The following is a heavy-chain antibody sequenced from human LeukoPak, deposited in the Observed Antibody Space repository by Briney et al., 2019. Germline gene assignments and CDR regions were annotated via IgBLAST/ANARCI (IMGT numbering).Heavy chain of an antibody. CDR2: IHFSGST. CDR3: ARDLGGIYFDY. J-gene: IGHJ4*02. D-gene: IGHD1-26*01. Sequence: SETLSLTCTVSDASISGYYWSWSRQPPGKGLEWIGSIHFSGSTNYNPSLRSRVTISVDTSKNQLSLKLSSVTAADTAVYYCARDLGGIYFDYWGQGTLVTVSS. CDR1: DASISGYY. V-gene: IGHV4-59*01.